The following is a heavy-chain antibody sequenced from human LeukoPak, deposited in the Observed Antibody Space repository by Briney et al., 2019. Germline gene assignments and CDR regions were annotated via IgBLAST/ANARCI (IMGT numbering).Heavy chain of an antibody. Sequence: PGGSLRLSCAASGFTFSSYGMHWVRQAPGKGLEWVAFIRHDGSNKYYADSVKGRFTISRDNSKNRLYLQMNSLRAGDTAVYYCAKDSTAPISITMVRGRWYFDYWGQGTLVTVSS. CDR3: AKDSTAPISITMVRGRWYFDY. V-gene: IGHV3-30*02. CDR2: IRHDGSNK. D-gene: IGHD3-10*01. CDR1: GFTFSSYG. J-gene: IGHJ4*02.